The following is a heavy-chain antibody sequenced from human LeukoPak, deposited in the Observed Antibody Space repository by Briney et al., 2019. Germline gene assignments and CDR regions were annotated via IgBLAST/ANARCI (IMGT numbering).Heavy chain of an antibody. V-gene: IGHV3-23*01. Sequence: GGSLRLSCAASGFTFSSYAMSWVRQAPGKGLEWVSAISGSGGSKYYADSVKGRFTISRDNSRDTLYLQMNSLRAEDTAVYYCAKGYYDYVWGSYYFDYWGQGTLVTVSS. CDR3: AKGYYDYVWGSYYFDY. CDR1: GFTFSSYA. J-gene: IGHJ4*02. CDR2: ISGSGGSK. D-gene: IGHD3-16*01.